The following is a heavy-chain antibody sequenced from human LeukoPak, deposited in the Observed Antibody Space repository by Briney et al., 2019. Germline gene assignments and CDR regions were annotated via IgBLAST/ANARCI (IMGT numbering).Heavy chain of an antibody. Sequence: GGSLRLSCIASGFTFSNYWMHWVRQAPGKGLVWVSRINSDGSSTGYADSVKGRFTISRDNAKNTLYLQMNSLRAEDTAVYYCAREVGSGNSDRYFDYWGQGTLVTVSS. D-gene: IGHD3-10*01. V-gene: IGHV3-74*01. CDR1: GFTFSNYW. CDR2: INSDGSST. J-gene: IGHJ4*02. CDR3: AREVGSGNSDRYFDY.